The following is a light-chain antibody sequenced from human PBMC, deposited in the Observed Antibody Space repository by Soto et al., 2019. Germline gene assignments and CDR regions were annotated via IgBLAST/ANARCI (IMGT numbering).Light chain of an antibody. Sequence: DFQVTQFPSSLSASLGETITITCRSRQSISNYVNRYQQRPGKAPKALIYGATGLQSGGPSRFSGHGSGTEXTLTITALQPEAFATYWCQQAYTIPWTFGQGTKVEAK. CDR3: QQAYTIPWT. CDR2: GAT. J-gene: IGKJ1*01. CDR1: QSISNY. V-gene: IGKV1-39*01.